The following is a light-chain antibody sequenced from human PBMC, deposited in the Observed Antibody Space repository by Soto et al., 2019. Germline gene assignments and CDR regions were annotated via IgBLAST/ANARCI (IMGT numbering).Light chain of an antibody. CDR3: MQNRQLPNT. J-gene: IGKJ2*01. V-gene: IGKV2D-29*01. CDR2: GVS. Sequence: DIAMTQIPLSLTVTPGQPAAISCTSSQSLLNSDGKTYLHWFLQKPGQPPQLLITGVSTRFSGVAERFSGSGSGTDFKLNISRVEAEDVGVYFCMQNRQLPNTFDQGTKLEI. CDR1: QSLLNSDGKTY.